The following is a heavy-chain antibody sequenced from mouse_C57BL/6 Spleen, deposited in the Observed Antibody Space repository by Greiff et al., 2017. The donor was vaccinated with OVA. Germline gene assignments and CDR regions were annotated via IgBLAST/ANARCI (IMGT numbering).Heavy chain of an antibody. CDR3: AKETGGTIYWYFDV. V-gene: IGHV2-3*01. CDR2: IWGDGST. Sequence: VQRVESGPGLVAPSQRLSITCTVSGFSLTSYGVSWVRQPPGKGLEWLGVIWGDGSTNYHSALISRLSISKDNSKSQVFLKLNSLQTDDTATYYCAKETGGTIYWYFDVWGTGTTVTVSS. J-gene: IGHJ1*03. D-gene: IGHD3-2*01. CDR1: GFSLTSYG.